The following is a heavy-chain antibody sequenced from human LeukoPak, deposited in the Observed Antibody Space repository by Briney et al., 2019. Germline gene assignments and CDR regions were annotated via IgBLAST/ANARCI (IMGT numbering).Heavy chain of an antibody. CDR1: GYTFTSYG. CDR3: ARGRYSGYGMDV. D-gene: IGHD5-12*01. J-gene: IGHJ6*02. V-gene: IGHV1-8*01. CDR2: MNPNSGNT. Sequence: ASVKVSCKASGYTFTSYGINWVRRAAGQGLEWMGWMNPNSGNTGYAQKFQGRVTMTGNTSINTAYMELNSLRSEDTAVYYCARGRYSGYGMDVWGQGTTVTVSS.